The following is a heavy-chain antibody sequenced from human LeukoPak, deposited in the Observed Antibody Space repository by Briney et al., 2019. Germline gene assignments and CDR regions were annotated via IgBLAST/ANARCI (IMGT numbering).Heavy chain of an antibody. CDR1: GFTFSYYT. J-gene: IGHJ4*02. V-gene: IGHV3-48*04. CDR3: ARGRQGPRGGPSFDY. D-gene: IGHD3-16*01. Sequence: GGSLRLSCAVSGFTFSYYTMNWVRQAPGKGLEWVSYIRSSSSAIYYADSVKGRFTISRDNAKNSLYLQMNSLRAEDTAVYYCARGRQGPRGGPSFDYWGQGTLVTVSS. CDR2: IRSSSSAI.